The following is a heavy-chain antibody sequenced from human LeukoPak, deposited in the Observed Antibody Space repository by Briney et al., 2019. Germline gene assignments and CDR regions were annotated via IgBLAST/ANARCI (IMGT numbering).Heavy chain of an antibody. CDR3: ARVGVVGATHWFDP. CDR2: IYSGGST. J-gene: IGHJ5*02. D-gene: IGHD1-26*01. CDR1: GFTVSSNY. V-gene: IGHV3-53*01. Sequence: GGTLRLSCASSGFTVSSNYMSWVRQAPGKGLEWVSVIYSGGSTYYADSVKGRFTISRDNSKNTLYLQMNSLRAEDTAVYYCARVGVVGATHWFDPWGQGTLVTVSS.